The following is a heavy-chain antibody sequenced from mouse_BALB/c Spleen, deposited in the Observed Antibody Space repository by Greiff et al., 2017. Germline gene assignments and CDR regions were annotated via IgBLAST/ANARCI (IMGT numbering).Heavy chain of an antibody. J-gene: IGHJ3*01. CDR2: IYPGNSDT. Sequence: VHVKQSGTVLARPGASVKMSCKASGYSFTSYWMHWVKQRPGQGLEWIGAIYPGNSDTSYNQKFKGKAKLTAVTSASTAYMELSSLTNEDSAVYYCTGGNYGAWFAYWGQGTLVTVSA. CDR1: GYSFTSYW. D-gene: IGHD2-1*01. CDR3: TGGNYGAWFAY. V-gene: IGHV1-5*01.